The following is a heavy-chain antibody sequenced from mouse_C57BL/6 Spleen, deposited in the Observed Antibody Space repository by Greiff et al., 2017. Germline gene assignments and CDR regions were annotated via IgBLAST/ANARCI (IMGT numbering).Heavy chain of an antibody. Sequence: QVQLQQPGAELVKPGASVKMSCKASGYTFTSYWITWVKQRPGQGLEWIGDIYPGSGSTNYNEKFKSKATLTVDTSSSTAYMQLSSLTSEASAGFFYSRSYYGSSYLYYAMDYWGQGTSVTVSS. CDR1: GYTFTSYW. J-gene: IGHJ4*01. V-gene: IGHV1-55*01. CDR2: IYPGSGST. CDR3: SRSYYGSSYLYYAMDY. D-gene: IGHD1-1*01.